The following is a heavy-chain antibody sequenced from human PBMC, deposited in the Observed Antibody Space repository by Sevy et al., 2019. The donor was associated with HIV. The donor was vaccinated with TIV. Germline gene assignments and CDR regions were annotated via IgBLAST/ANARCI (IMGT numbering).Heavy chain of an antibody. CDR1: GFTFSSYE. Sequence: GGSLRLSFVASGFTFSSYEMNWVRQAPGKGLEWVSHISNSGSNIYYEDSVKGRFTISRDNAKNSLYLQMNSLRAEDTAVYYCAREDGSRQYFQYWGQGTLVTVSS. CDR2: ISNSGSNI. V-gene: IGHV3-48*03. J-gene: IGHJ1*01. CDR3: AREDGSRQYFQY. D-gene: IGHD6-13*01.